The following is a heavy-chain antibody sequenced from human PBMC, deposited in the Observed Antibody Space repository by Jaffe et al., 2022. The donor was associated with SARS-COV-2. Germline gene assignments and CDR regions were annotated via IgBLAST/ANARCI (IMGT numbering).Heavy chain of an antibody. V-gene: IGHV3-49*04. J-gene: IGHJ4*02. Sequence: EVQLVESGGGLVQPGRSLRLSCTASGFTFGDYAMSWVRQAPGKGLEWVGFIRSKAYGGTTEYAASVKGRFTISRDDSKSIAYLQMNSLKTEDTAVYYCTPINYDFWSGYLTHQLWGQGTLVTVSS. D-gene: IGHD3-3*01. CDR1: GFTFGDYA. CDR2: IRSKAYGGTT. CDR3: TPINYDFWSGYLTHQL.